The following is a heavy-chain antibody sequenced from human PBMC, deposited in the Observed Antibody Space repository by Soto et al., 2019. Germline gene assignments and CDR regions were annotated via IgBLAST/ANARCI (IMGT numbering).Heavy chain of an antibody. CDR2: IYYSGST. CDR3: ARTNSSGWYFDY. Sequence: SETLSLTCTVSGGSISSGGYYWSWIRQHPGKGLEWIGYIYYSGSTYYNPSLKSRVTISVDTSKNQFSLKLSSVTAADTAVYYCARTNSSGWYFDYWGQGTLVTVSS. V-gene: IGHV4-31*03. J-gene: IGHJ4*02. CDR1: GGSISSGGYY. D-gene: IGHD6-19*01.